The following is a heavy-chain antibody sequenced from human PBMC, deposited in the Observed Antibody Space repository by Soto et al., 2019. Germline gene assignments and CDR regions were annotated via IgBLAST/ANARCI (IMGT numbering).Heavy chain of an antibody. D-gene: IGHD3-22*01. V-gene: IGHV4-39*01. CDR3: ARQPYDSRGYYYGT. CDR1: GGSISSTSYY. CDR2: MYSLGNT. J-gene: IGHJ5*02. Sequence: QLRLQESGPGLVKPSETLSLTCTVSGGSISSTSYYWGWIRQPPGKGLEWIGSMYSLGNTYYNPSLKSRVTVSVETSKNHFSLKLTSVTAADAAVYYCARQPYDSRGYYYGTWGQGTLVTVSS.